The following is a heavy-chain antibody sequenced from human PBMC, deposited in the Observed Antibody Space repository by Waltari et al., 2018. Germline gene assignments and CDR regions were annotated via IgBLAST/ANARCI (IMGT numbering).Heavy chain of an antibody. D-gene: IGHD5-12*01. CDR3: ARGGMATIGRRVIYFDY. J-gene: IGHJ4*02. Sequence: QVQLQESGPGLVKPSETLSLTCTVSGGSLSSYYWSWIRQPQGKGLEWIGYIYYSGSTNYNPSLKSRVTISVDTSKNQFSLKLSSVTAADTAVYYCARGGMATIGRRVIYFDYWGQGTLVTVSS. CDR1: GGSLSSYY. V-gene: IGHV4-59*01. CDR2: IYYSGST.